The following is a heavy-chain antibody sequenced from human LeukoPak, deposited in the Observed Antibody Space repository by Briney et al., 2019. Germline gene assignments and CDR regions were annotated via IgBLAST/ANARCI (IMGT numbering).Heavy chain of an antibody. CDR3: ARIERTSYYDFWSGYYTCFYFDY. D-gene: IGHD3-3*01. Sequence: GGSLRLSCAASGFTFSSYAMSWVRQAPGKGLEWVSAISGSGGSTYYADSVKGRFTISRDNAKNSLYLQMNSLRAEDTAVYYCARIERTSYYDFWSGYYTCFYFDYWGQGTLVTVSS. CDR1: GFTFSSYA. CDR2: ISGSGGST. V-gene: IGHV3-23*01. J-gene: IGHJ4*02.